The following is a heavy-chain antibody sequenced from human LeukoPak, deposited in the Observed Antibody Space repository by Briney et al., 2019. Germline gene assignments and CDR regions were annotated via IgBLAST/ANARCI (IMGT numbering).Heavy chain of an antibody. CDR3: ARVSSARNGFDY. CDR2: IYYSGST. Sequence: SETLSLTCTVSGGSLSSGGYYWSWIRHHPGMGLEWIGSIYYSGSTCYTPSLRSRVNISVDTSKSQFALNLTSVTAADTDVYYCARVSSARNGFDYWGQGTLVTVSS. D-gene: IGHD1-14*01. J-gene: IGHJ4*02. V-gene: IGHV4-31*03. CDR1: GGSLSSGGYY.